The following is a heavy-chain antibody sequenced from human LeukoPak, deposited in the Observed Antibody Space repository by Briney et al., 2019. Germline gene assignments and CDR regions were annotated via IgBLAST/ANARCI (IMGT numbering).Heavy chain of an antibody. J-gene: IGHJ4*02. CDR2: ITSGGDYI. CDR1: GFTFNTFN. V-gene: IGHV3-21*01. CDR3: ARGHYDVLAASYKWTPDY. D-gene: IGHD3-9*01. Sequence: GGSLRLSCAASGFTFNTFNMNWVRQAPGKGLEWVSSITSGGDYIYYADSMKGRFTTSRDNAKNSLSLQLNSLRVEDTAVYYCARGHYDVLAASYKWTPDYWGQGTLVTVSS.